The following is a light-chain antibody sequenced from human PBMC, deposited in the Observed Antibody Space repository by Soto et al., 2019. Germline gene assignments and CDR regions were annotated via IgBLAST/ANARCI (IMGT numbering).Light chain of an antibody. CDR2: DVS. Sequence: QSVLTQPASLSGSPGQSITISCTGTSSDIGGYNYVSWYQQHPGKAPKLMIYDVSNRPSGVSNRFSGSKSGNTASLTISGLQAEDEADYYCSSYTSSSTLDYVFGTGTKVTVL. CDR1: SSDIGGYNY. V-gene: IGLV2-14*01. J-gene: IGLJ1*01. CDR3: SSYTSSSTLDYV.